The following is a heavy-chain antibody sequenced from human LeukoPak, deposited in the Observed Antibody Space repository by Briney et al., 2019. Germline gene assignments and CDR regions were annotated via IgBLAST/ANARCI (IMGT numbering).Heavy chain of an antibody. J-gene: IGHJ6*02. D-gene: IGHD4-17*01. V-gene: IGHV1-2*02. CDR2: INPNTGVT. Sequence: GALVKVSCKASGYTFTGYYMHWVRQAPGQGLEWMGWINPNTGVTNYAQKFQGRVTLTRDTSIITAYMELTRLRSDDTAVYYCARDRTTVTTGYYGMDVWGQGTTATVSS. CDR3: ARDRTTVTTGYYGMDV. CDR1: GYTFTGYY.